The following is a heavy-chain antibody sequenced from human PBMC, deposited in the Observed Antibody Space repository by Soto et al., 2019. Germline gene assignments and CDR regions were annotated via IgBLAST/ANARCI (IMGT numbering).Heavy chain of an antibody. CDR1: GFTFSNAW. Sequence: EVQLVESGGGLVKPGGSLRLSCAASGFTFSNAWMKSKTDGGTTDYAAAVKGRLAISRDDSKNTLYLQMNSLKTEDTAVYYCTTDYIYEDFDYWGQGTLVTVSS. V-gene: IGHV3-15*07. J-gene: IGHJ4*02. CDR2: SKTDGGTT. D-gene: IGHD5-12*01. CDR3: TTDYIYEDFDY.